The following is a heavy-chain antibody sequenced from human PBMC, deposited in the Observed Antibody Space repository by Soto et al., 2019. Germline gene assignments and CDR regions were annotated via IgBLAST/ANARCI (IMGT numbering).Heavy chain of an antibody. J-gene: IGHJ4*02. CDR2: IYYSGTT. V-gene: IGHV4-30-4*08. CDR3: ASLNLERRTDFDY. D-gene: IGHD1-1*01. CDR1: GVSISTADYY. Sequence: PSETLSLTCTVTGVSISTADYYWSWIRHHPGKGLEWIGYIYYSGTTYYYPSLESRLTISLDTSKNEFSLKLTSVTAADTSVYYCASLNLERRTDFDYWGQGTLVTVSS.